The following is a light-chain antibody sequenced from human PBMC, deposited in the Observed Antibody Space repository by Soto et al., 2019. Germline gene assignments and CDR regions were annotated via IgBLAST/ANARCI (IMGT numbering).Light chain of an antibody. CDR2: STS. CDR1: SSNIGINY. V-gene: IGLV1-47*02. CDR3: AAWDDGLSGPV. J-gene: IGLJ3*02. Sequence: QAVVTQPPSASGTPGQRVTISCSGNSSNIGINYVYWYQQLPGMAPRLLIQSTSLRPSGVPYRFSGSKSGTSASLAISGLRSEDEGDYYCAAWDDGLSGPVFGGGTKLTVL.